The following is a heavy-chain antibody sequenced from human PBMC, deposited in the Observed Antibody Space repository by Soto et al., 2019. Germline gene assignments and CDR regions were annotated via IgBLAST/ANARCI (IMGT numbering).Heavy chain of an antibody. D-gene: IGHD3-10*01. J-gene: IGHJ6*02. CDR1: GGSISSGGYY. V-gene: IGHV4-39*01. CDR3: ARQCDYGSGSYYFNYYYYYGMDV. CDR2: IYYSGST. Sequence: SETLSLTCTVSGGSISSGGYYWGWIRQPPGKGLEWIGSIYYSGSTYYNPSLKSRVTISVDTSKNQFSLKLSSVTAADTAVYYCARQCDYGSGSYYFNYYYYYGMDVWGQGTTVTVPS.